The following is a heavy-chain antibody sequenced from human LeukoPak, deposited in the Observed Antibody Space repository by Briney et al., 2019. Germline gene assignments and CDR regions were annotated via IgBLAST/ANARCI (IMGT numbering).Heavy chain of an antibody. CDR3: ARDRGYVDTAMVFDY. Sequence: GGSLRLSCAASGFTFSSYSMNWVRQAPGKGLEWVSHITASGTAMFYADSVKGRFTISRDNAKNSLYLQMNSLRDEDTAVYYCARDRGYVDTAMVFDYWGQGTLVTVSS. D-gene: IGHD5-18*01. V-gene: IGHV3-48*02. CDR2: ITASGTAM. J-gene: IGHJ4*02. CDR1: GFTFSSYS.